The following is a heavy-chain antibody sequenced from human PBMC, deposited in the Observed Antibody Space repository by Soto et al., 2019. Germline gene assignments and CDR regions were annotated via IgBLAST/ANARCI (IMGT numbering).Heavy chain of an antibody. CDR1: GYTFGSYG. Sequence: QVQLVQSGAEVKRPGASVKVSCKASGYTFGSYGISWVRQAPGQGLEWMGWISGDIVDTHYAQKFQGRVAMTTDTFTSTAYVELRSLRSDDTAVYYCARETDVWGQGTTVTVSS. J-gene: IGHJ6*02. CDR2: ISGDIVDT. V-gene: IGHV1-18*04. CDR3: ARETDV.